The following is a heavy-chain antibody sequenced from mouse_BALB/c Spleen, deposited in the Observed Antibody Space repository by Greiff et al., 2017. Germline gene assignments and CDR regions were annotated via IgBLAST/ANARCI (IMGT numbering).Heavy chain of an antibody. D-gene: IGHD6-1*01. V-gene: IGHV5-9-4*01. J-gene: IGHJ3*01. CDR1: GFTFSSYA. CDR2: ISSGGSYT. Sequence: EVKLMESGGGLVKPGGSLKLSCAASGFTFSSYAMSWVRQSPEKRLEWVAEISSGGSYTYYPDTVTGRFTISRDNAKNTLYLEMSSLRSEDTAMYYCARKGPLGFAYWGQGTLVTVSA. CDR3: ARKGPLGFAY.